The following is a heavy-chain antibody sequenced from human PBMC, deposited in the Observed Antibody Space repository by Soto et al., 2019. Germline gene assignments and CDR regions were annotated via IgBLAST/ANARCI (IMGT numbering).Heavy chain of an antibody. J-gene: IGHJ4*02. CDR3: AKGRDSTLLRWQYFDN. V-gene: IGHV3-30*18. D-gene: IGHD4-17*01. CDR1: GFTFSLYG. CDR2: ISYEGRDK. Sequence: GGSLRLSCAVSGFTFSLYGMHWVRQAPGKGLEWVAFISYEGRDKYYADSVKGRFTLSRDNSKNTLSLQMESLRPEDTAVYYCAKGRDSTLLRWQYFDNCGQGTQFXVS.